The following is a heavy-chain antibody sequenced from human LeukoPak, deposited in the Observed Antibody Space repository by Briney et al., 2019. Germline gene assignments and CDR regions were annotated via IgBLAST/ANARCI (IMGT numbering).Heavy chain of an antibody. D-gene: IGHD1-26*01. CDR1: GFTVSSKH. Sequence: GGSLRLSCAAAGFTVSSKHMGWVRQAPGKGLEWVGRIESKTDGGTTYYAAPVKGRFTISRDDSKNTLYLQMNSLKTEDTAVYFCTMDDVGLAPDYWGQGTLVTVSS. V-gene: IGHV3-15*04. J-gene: IGHJ4*02. CDR3: TMDDVGLAPDY. CDR2: IESKTDGGTT.